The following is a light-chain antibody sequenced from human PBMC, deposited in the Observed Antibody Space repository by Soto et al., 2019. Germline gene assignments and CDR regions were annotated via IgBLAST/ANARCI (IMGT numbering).Light chain of an antibody. CDR1: SSNIGGYT. Sequence: QSVLTQPPSASGTPGRRVTISCSGSSSNIGGYTVNWYQQFPGTAPKLLIYSNNQRPSGVPDRFSGSKSGTSASLAISGLQSDDEADYYCAAWDDSLNAYVFGTGTK. J-gene: IGLJ1*01. V-gene: IGLV1-44*01. CDR3: AAWDDSLNAYV. CDR2: SNN.